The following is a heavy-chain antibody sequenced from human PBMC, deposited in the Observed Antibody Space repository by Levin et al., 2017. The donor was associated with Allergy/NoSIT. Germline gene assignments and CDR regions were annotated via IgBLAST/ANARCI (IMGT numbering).Heavy chain of an antibody. Sequence: AASVKVSCKASGYTFTSYGISWVRQAPGQGLEWMGWISAYNGNTNYAQKLQGRITMTTDTSTSTAYMELRSLRSDDTAVYYCARSYCSSTSCYVPGRMDVWGQGTTVTVSS. J-gene: IGHJ6*02. CDR3: ARSYCSSTSCYVPGRMDV. CDR2: ISAYNGNT. CDR1: GYTFTSYG. D-gene: IGHD2-2*01. V-gene: IGHV1-18*01.